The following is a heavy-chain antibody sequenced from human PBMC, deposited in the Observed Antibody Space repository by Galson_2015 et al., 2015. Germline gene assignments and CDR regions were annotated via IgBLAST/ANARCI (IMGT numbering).Heavy chain of an antibody. CDR2: ISSSSRTT. V-gene: IGHV3-48*02. J-gene: IGHJ4*02. CDR1: GFTFSNST. CDR3: ARILSNGAFDY. D-gene: IGHD1-1*01. Sequence: SLRLSCAASGFTFSNSTMNWVRQAPGRGLEWLAYISSSSRTTFYAGSVKGRFTISRDNAKNSLRLQLNSLRDEDTAVYYCARILSNGAFDYWGQGTLVTVSS.